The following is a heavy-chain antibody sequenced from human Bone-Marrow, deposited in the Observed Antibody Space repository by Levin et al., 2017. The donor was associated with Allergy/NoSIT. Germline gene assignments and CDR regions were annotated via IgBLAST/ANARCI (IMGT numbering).Heavy chain of an antibody. D-gene: IGHD2-21*01. CDR3: ARVLQYSYYYTDV. CDR1: GVSITSGSYY. CDR2: SYTSGNI. Sequence: SSETLSLTCTVSGVSITSGSYYWSWIRQPAGKGLEWIGHSYTSGNITYNPSLKSRVTISLYTSKNQFSLKLRSVTAADTAVYYCARVLQYSYYYTDVWGKGTMVTVSS. J-gene: IGHJ6*03. V-gene: IGHV4-61*09.